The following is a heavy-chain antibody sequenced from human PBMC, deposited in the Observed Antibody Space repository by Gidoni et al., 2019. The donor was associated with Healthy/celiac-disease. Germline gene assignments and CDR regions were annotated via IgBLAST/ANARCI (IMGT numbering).Heavy chain of an antibody. Sequence: QVQLVQSGAEVKKPGAAVKVSCKASGYTFTSYAMHWVRQAPGQRLEWMGWINAGNGNTKYSQTFQGRVTITRDTSASTAYMELSSLRSEDTAVYYCARDRFELIAAAGTTFDYWGQGTLVTVSS. CDR2: INAGNGNT. CDR3: ARDRFELIAAAGTTFDY. D-gene: IGHD6-13*01. CDR1: GYTFTSYA. V-gene: IGHV1-3*01. J-gene: IGHJ4*02.